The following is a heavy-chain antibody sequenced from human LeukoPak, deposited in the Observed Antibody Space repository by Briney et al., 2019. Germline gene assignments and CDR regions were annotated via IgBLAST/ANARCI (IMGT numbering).Heavy chain of an antibody. J-gene: IGHJ4*02. CDR1: GYTFTSSA. CDR3: ARVLGDSSGYYYFDY. CDR2: ISAYNGNT. D-gene: IGHD3-22*01. V-gene: IGHV1-18*01. Sequence: ASVKVSCKASGYTFTSSAISWVRQAPGQGHEWMGWISAYNGNTNHAQKLQGRVTMTTDTSTSTAYMDLRSLRSDDTAVYYCARVLGDSSGYYYFDYWGQGTLVTVSS.